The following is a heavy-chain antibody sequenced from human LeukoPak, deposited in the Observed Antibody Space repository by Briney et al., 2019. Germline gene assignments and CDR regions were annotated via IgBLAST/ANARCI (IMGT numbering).Heavy chain of an antibody. CDR1: GFTFDDYG. CDR2: ISSSGSTI. Sequence: GGSLRLSCAASGFTFDDYGMSWVRQAPGKGLEWVSYISSSGSTIYYADSVKGRFTISRDNAKNSLYLQMNSLRAEDTAVYYCARTFNSGRGNYWGQGTLVTVSS. J-gene: IGHJ4*02. V-gene: IGHV3-48*03. CDR3: ARTFNSGRGNY. D-gene: IGHD6-19*01.